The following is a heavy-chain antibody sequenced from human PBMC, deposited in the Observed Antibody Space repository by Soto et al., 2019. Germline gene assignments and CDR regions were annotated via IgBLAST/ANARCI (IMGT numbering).Heavy chain of an antibody. Sequence: WGSLRLSCEASGFTFSSYGIHWVRLAPGKGLEWVAATTYDGGIKHYVDSVKGRFTISRDNSKNTLYLQMNSLRVEDTATYYCAGALENPYFYYGLNVWGQGTTVTVSS. V-gene: IGHV3-30*03. CDR1: GFTFSSYG. D-gene: IGHD1-1*01. J-gene: IGHJ6*02. CDR3: AGALENPYFYYGLNV. CDR2: TTYDGGIK.